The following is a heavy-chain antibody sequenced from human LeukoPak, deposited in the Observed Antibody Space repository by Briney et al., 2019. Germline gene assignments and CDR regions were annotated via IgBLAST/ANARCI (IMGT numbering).Heavy chain of an antibody. J-gene: IGHJ4*02. CDR3: ARETPSPTGYSSSPVDY. D-gene: IGHD6-13*01. V-gene: IGHV6-1*01. CDR2: TYYRSKWYN. CDR1: GDSVSSNSAA. Sequence: SQTLSLTCAISGDSVSSNSAAWNWIRQSPSRGLEWLGRTYYRSKWYNDYAVSVKSRITINPDTSKNQFSLQLNSVTPEDTAVYYCARETPSPTGYSSSPVDYWGQGTLVTVSS.